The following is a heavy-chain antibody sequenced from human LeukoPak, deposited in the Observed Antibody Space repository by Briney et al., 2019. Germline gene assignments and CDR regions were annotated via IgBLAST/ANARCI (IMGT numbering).Heavy chain of an antibody. CDR3: ARAMVRGAYAFDI. V-gene: IGHV3-13*01. D-gene: IGHD3-10*01. Sequence: GGSLRLSCAASGFTFSSYDMHWVRQATGKGLEWVSAIGTAGDTYYPGSVKGRFTISRENAKNSLYLQMNSLRAGDTAVYYCARAMVRGAYAFDIWGQGIMVTVSS. J-gene: IGHJ3*02. CDR1: GFTFSSYD. CDR2: IGTAGDT.